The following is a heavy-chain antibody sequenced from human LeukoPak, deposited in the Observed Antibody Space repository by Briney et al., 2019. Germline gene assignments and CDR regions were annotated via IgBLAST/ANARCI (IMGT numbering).Heavy chain of an antibody. Sequence: SETLSPTCTVSGGSISSGDYYWSWIRQPPGKGLEWIGDIYYSGSTYYNPSLKSRVTTSIDTSKNQFSLKMSSVTAADTAVYYCVREVKGYGSSWYQNWFDPWGQGTLVTVSS. CDR3: VREVKGYGSSWYQNWFDP. V-gene: IGHV4-30-4*01. CDR2: IYYSGST. CDR1: GGSISSGDYY. J-gene: IGHJ5*02. D-gene: IGHD6-13*01.